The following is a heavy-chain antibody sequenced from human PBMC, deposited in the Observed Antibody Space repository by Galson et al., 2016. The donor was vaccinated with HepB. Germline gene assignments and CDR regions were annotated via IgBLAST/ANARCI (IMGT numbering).Heavy chain of an antibody. V-gene: IGHV3-74*01. CDR3: ARGAGGFDM. CDR2: ISSDGNIT. J-gene: IGHJ3*02. CDR1: GFTFRSYW. Sequence: SLRLSCAASGFTFRSYWMPWVRQAPGKGLVWVSRISSDGNITSYADSVKGRFTISRDNAKNTLYLQMNSLRGEDTALYYCARGAGGFDMWGQGTMVTVSS. D-gene: IGHD6-19*01.